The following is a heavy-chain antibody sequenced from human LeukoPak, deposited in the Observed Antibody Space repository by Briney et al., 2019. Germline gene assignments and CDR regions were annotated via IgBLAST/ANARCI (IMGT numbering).Heavy chain of an antibody. D-gene: IGHD7-27*01. V-gene: IGHV4-34*01. J-gene: IGHJ4*02. CDR1: GGSFSGYY. Sequence: PSETLSLTCAVYGGSFSGYYWSWIRQPPGKGLEWIGEINHSGSTNYSPSLKSRVTILVDTSKNQFSLKLSSVTAADTAVYYCARGLPDRPWPGVHYYFDYWGQGTLVTVSS. CDR3: ARGLPDRPWPGVHYYFDY. CDR2: INHSGST.